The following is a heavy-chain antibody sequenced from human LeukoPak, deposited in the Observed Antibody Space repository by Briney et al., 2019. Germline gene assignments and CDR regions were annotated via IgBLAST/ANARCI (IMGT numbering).Heavy chain of an antibody. CDR2: IKQDGSDK. D-gene: IGHD2-2*01. CDR3: ARIRYCSSTSCYYEVYYYYMDV. V-gene: IGHV3-7*03. CDR1: GFTFSHYW. J-gene: IGHJ6*03. Sequence: GGSLRLSFAASGFTFSHYWMSWVRQAPGKVLEWVANIKQDGSDKYYVDSVKGRFTISRDIAKNSLYLQMNSLRAEDTAVYYCARIRYCSSTSCYYEVYYYYMDVWGKGTTVTVSS.